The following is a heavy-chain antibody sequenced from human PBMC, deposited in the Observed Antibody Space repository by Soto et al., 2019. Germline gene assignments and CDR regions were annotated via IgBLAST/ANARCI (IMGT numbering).Heavy chain of an antibody. CDR3: ARSFGVAAAGPFDC. CDR1: GFTFSSYW. CDR2: IKQDGSEK. J-gene: IGHJ4*02. V-gene: IGHV3-7*01. D-gene: IGHD6-13*01. Sequence: GGSLRLSCAASGFTFSSYWMSWVRQAPGKGLEWVANIKQDGSEKYYVDSVKGRFTISRDNAKNSLYLQMNSLRAEDTAVYYCARSFGVAAAGPFDCWGQGTLVTVSS.